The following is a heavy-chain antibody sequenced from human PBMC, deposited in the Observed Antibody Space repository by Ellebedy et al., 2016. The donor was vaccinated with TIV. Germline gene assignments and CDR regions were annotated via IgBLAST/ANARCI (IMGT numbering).Heavy chain of an antibody. CDR2: IKSKTDGGTT. D-gene: IGHD3-22*01. J-gene: IGHJ6*02. V-gene: IGHV3-15*01. CDR1: GFTFSNAW. CDR3: TTESWGYYDSSGYYSYYYGMDV. Sequence: GESLKISCAASGFTFSNAWMSWVRQAPGKGLEWVGRIKSKTDGGTTDYAAPVKGRFIISRDDSKNTLFLQMNSLKTEDTAVYYCTTESWGYYDSSGYYSYYYGMDVWGQGTTVTVSS.